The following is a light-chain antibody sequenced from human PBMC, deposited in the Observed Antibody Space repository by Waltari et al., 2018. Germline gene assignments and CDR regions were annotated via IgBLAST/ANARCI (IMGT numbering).Light chain of an antibody. CDR3: QQYYSRPRT. J-gene: IGKJ1*01. V-gene: IGKV4-1*01. Sequence: DVVMTQSPDSLTVSLGERATINCKSSQSLLYSSNNKNYLAWYQQRPGQPPKLLIYWASTRESGVPDRFSGSGSGTDFTLTISSLQAEDVAVYYCQQYYSRPRTFGQGTKVEI. CDR1: QSLLYSSNNKNY. CDR2: WAS.